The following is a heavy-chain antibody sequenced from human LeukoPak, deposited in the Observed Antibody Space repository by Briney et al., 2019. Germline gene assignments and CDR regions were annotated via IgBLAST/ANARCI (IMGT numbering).Heavy chain of an antibody. CDR1: GYTFTGYY. J-gene: IGHJ4*02. CDR3: ARGGSSPKRWYYFDY. Sequence: GASVKVSCKASGYTFTGYYMHWVRQAPGQGLEWMGRINPNSGGTNYAQKFQGRVTMTRDTSISTAYMELSRLRSDDTAVYYCARGGSSPKRWYYFDYWGQGTLVTVSS. D-gene: IGHD5-24*01. CDR2: INPNSGGT. V-gene: IGHV1-2*06.